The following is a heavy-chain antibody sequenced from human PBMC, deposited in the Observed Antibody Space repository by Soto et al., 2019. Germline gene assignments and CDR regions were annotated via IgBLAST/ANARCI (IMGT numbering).Heavy chain of an antibody. Sequence: QVQLVQSGAEVKKPGSSVNVSCKASGGTFSSYAISWVRQAPGQGLEWMGGIIPIFGTANYAQKFQGRVTITADESTSTAYMELSSLRSEDTAVYYCARGRRLRDSSGYYFDYWGQGTLVTVSS. D-gene: IGHD3-22*01. V-gene: IGHV1-69*01. CDR1: GGTFSSYA. CDR2: IIPIFGTA. CDR3: ARGRRLRDSSGYYFDY. J-gene: IGHJ4*02.